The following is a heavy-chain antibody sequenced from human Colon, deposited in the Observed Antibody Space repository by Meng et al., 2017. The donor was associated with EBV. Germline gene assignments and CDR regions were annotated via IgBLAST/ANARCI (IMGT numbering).Heavy chain of an antibody. CDR1: GASISSNNW. J-gene: IGHJ4*02. CDR3: ARGNAYNAPSFDY. CDR2: IYHGGNT. V-gene: IGHV4-4*02. Sequence: QGQLQWAGPGLVALSGTLSLTCSVSGASISSNNWWSWLRQPPGKGLEWIGEIYHGGNTNYNPSLKSRVTISVDRSNDQFSLSLSSVTAADMAVYYCARGNAYNAPSFDYWGQGTLVTVSS. D-gene: IGHD5-24*01.